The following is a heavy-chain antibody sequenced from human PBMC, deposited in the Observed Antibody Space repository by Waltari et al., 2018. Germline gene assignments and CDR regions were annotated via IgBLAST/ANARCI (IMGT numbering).Heavy chain of an antibody. CDR3: ARQVTHYDYIWGSYRLWYFDY. D-gene: IGHD3-16*02. CDR1: GYSISSGYY. Sequence: QVQLQESGPGLVKPSETLSLTCAVSGYSISSGYYWGWIRQPPGKGLEWIGSIYHSGSTYSNPSLKSRVTISVDTSKNQFSLKLSSVTAADTAVYYCARQVTHYDYIWGSYRLWYFDYWGQGTLVTVSS. V-gene: IGHV4-38-2*01. CDR2: IYHSGST. J-gene: IGHJ4*02.